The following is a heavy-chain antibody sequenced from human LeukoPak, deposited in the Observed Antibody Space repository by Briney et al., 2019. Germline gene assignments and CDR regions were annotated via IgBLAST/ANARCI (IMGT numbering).Heavy chain of an antibody. D-gene: IGHD3-9*01. V-gene: IGHV1-2*02. CDR2: INPKSGGT. CDR3: ARDWLLRYSQGGLDY. Sequence: ASVKVSCKTSGYTFTDYDITWVRQAPGQGLEWMGWINPKSGGTNYAEKFQGRVTMTRDTSITTAYMEVSSLRSGDTAVYYCARDWLLRYSQGGLDYWGQGTLVTVSS. CDR1: GYTFTDYD. J-gene: IGHJ4*02.